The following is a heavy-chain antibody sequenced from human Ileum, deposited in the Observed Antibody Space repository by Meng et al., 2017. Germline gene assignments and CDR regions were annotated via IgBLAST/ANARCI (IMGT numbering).Heavy chain of an antibody. CDR2: ISPSDSDV. CDR1: GYSFTNYW. V-gene: IGHV5-51*01. D-gene: IGHD3-10*01. CDR3: ARVKTIRDPFDY. Sequence: GGSLRLSCKGSGYSFTNYWVGWVRQRPGNGLEWMGIISPSDSDVRYSPSFQGQVTISADKSISTPYLHWSSLKASDIAMYYCARVKTIRDPFDYWGQGTLVTVSS. J-gene: IGHJ4*02.